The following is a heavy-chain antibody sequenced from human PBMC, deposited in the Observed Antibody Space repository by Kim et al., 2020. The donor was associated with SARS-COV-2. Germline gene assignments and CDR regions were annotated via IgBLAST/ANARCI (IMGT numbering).Heavy chain of an antibody. V-gene: IGHV1-2*02. CDR2: IHPNNEGA. Sequence: ASVKVSCKASGYTFTVHYIHWVRQAPGQGLEWMGYIHPNNEGANYAQNFQGRVTMTSDTSINTASMSLNNLRSDDTAVYYCARDRLGSQGSAFDVWGQGTLVTVSS. J-gene: IGHJ3*01. CDR3: ARDRLGSQGSAFDV. D-gene: IGHD3-10*01. CDR1: GYTFTVHY.